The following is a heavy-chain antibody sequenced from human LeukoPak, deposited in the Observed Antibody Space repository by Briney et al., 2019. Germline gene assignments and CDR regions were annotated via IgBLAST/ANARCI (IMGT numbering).Heavy chain of an antibody. CDR1: GGSISSSNW. D-gene: IGHD3-10*01. J-gene: IGHJ4*02. Sequence: PSGTLSLTCAVSGGSISSSNWWSWVRQPPGKGLEWIGEIYHSGTTNYNPSLKSRVTISVDKSKNQFSLRPSSVTAADTAVYYCARDLDGSGTSLFWGQGTLVTVSS. CDR3: ARDLDGSGTSLF. CDR2: IYHSGTT. V-gene: IGHV4-4*02.